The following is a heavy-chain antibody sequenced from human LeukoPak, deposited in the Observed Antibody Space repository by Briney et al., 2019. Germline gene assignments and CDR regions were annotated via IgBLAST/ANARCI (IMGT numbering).Heavy chain of an antibody. CDR1: GFTFSSYG. CDR2: ISSDGSSE. Sequence: PGSSLKLSCAASGFTFSSYGMHWFRQAPGKGLEWVAVISSDGSSEQSADSVKGRFTISRGNSKNMLFLQMDSLRAEDAAVYYCARDLSGSYVSDYWGQGTLVTVSS. D-gene: IGHD1-26*01. J-gene: IGHJ4*02. CDR3: ARDLSGSYVSDY. V-gene: IGHV3-30*03.